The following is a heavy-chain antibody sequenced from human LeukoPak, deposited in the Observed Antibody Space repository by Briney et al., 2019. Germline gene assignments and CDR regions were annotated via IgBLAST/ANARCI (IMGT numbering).Heavy chain of an antibody. CDR3: ARDQYYYDRSGYYAFDI. CDR1: GGSISGDY. D-gene: IGHD3-22*01. V-gene: IGHV4-59*12. Sequence: SETLSLTCTVSGGSISGDYWSWIRQPPGKGLEWIRSIYYSGTTHYNPSLKSRVTTAVDTSKNQFSLKLISVTAADTAVYYCARDQYYYDRSGYYAFDIWGQGTMVTVSS. J-gene: IGHJ3*02. CDR2: IYYSGTT.